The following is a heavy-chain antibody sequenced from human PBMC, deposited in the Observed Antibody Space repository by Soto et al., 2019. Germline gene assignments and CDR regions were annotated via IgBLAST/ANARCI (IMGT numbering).Heavy chain of an antibody. CDR3: ALSNSPGIAVAGHYYYYGMDV. V-gene: IGHV1-24*01. CDR1: GYTLTELS. Sequence: ASVKVSCKVSGYTLTELSMHWVRQAPGKGLEWMGGFDPEDGETIYAQKFQGRVTMTEDTSTDTAYMELSSLRSEDTAVYYCALSNSPGIAVAGHYYYYGMDVWGQGTTVTVSS. CDR2: FDPEDGET. D-gene: IGHD6-19*01. J-gene: IGHJ6*02.